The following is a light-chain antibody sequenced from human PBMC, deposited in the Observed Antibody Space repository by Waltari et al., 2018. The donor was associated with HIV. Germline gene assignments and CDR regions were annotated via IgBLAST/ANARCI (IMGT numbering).Light chain of an antibody. Sequence: EVVLTQSPATLSLSPGERASLSCRASQSVSIYLAWYQQKPGQTPRLLIYDTSIRATGIPARFSGSGSGTDFTLTISSLEPEDFAVYYCQQRFNWPPLTFGGGTTVEIK. J-gene: IGKJ4*01. CDR1: QSVSIY. CDR2: DTS. CDR3: QQRFNWPPLT. V-gene: IGKV3-11*01.